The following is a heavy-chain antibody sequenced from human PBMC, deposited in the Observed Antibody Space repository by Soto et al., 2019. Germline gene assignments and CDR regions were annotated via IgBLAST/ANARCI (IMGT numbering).Heavy chain of an antibody. Sequence: ASVKVSCKASGYTFTSYAMHWVRQAPGQRLEWMGWINAGNGNTKYSQKFQGRVTITRDTSASTAYMELSSLRSDDTAVYYCARDVSSWYPYYCGYWGQGTLVTVSS. V-gene: IGHV1-3*01. J-gene: IGHJ4*02. CDR3: ARDVSSWYPYYCGY. D-gene: IGHD6-13*01. CDR2: INAGNGNT. CDR1: GYTFTSYA.